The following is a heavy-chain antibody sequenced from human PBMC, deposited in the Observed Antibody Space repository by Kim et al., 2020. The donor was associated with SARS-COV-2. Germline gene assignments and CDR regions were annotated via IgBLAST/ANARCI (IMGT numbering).Heavy chain of an antibody. V-gene: IGHV3-9*01. CDR1: GFTFDDYA. Sequence: GGSLRLSCAASGFTFDDYAMHWVRQAPGKGLEWVSGISWNSGSIGYADSVKGRFTISRDNAKNSLYLQMNSLRAEDTALYYCAKDIERGVVPAAISFDYWGQGTLVPVSS. CDR2: ISWNSGSI. J-gene: IGHJ4*02. CDR3: AKDIERGVVPAAISFDY. D-gene: IGHD2-2*01.